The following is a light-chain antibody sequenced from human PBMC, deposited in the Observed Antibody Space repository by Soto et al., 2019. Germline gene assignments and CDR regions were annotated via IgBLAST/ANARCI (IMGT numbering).Light chain of an antibody. J-gene: IGKJ4*01. CDR2: AAS. CDR1: QSVSSN. CDR3: QQYHMWPLT. V-gene: IGKV3-15*01. Sequence: EIVMTQSPATLFVSPGEGATLSCRASQSVSSNLAWYQQKPGRAPRLLNYAASTRATGVPATFSGSGSGTEFTLSIDSLQSEDIAVFYCQQYHMWPLTFGGGTKVDNK.